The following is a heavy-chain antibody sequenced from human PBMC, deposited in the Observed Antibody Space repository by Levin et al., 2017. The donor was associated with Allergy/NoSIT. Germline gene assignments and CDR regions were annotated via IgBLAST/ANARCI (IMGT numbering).Heavy chain of an antibody. CDR2: ISGSGGST. D-gene: IGHD6-13*01. Sequence: GGSLRLSCAASGFTFSSYAMSWVRQAPGKGLEWVSAISGSGGSTYYADSVKGRFTISRDNSKNTLYLQMNSLRAEDTAVYYCAKGSGSSWRNYYYSYMDVWGKGTTVTVSS. V-gene: IGHV3-23*01. J-gene: IGHJ6*03. CDR3: AKGSGSSWRNYYYSYMDV. CDR1: GFTFSSYA.